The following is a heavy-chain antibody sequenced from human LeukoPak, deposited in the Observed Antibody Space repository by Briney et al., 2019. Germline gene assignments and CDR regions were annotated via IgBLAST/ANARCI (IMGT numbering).Heavy chain of an antibody. D-gene: IGHD3-3*01. CDR1: GGSISSYY. CDR3: ARDRPLYYDFWSGYYPGGFDY. J-gene: IGHJ4*02. CDR2: IYYSGST. V-gene: IGHV4-59*01. Sequence: SETLSLTCTVSGGSISSYYWSWVRQPPGKGLEWIGYIYYSGSTNYNPSLKSRVTISVDTSKNQFSLKLSSVTAADTAVYYCARDRPLYYDFWSGYYPGGFDYWGQGTLVTVSS.